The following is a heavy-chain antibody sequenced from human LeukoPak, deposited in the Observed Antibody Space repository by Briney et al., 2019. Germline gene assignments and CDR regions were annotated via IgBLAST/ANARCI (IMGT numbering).Heavy chain of an antibody. Sequence: SETLSLTCTVSGGSISSSTYYWGWIRQPPGKGLEWIGNIYYSGSTYYNPSLKSRVTMSVDTSKNQFSLNLSSVTAADTAVYYCAGATFRRYYYMDVWGKGTTVTISS. D-gene: IGHD2/OR15-2a*01. J-gene: IGHJ6*03. V-gene: IGHV4-39*07. CDR1: GGSISSSTYY. CDR3: AGATFRRYYYMDV. CDR2: IYYSGST.